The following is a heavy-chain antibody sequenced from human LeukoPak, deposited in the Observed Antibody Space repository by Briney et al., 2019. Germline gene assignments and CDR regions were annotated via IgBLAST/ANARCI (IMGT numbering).Heavy chain of an antibody. Sequence: ASLKVSCKASGYTFTGYYMHWVRQAPGQGLEWMGRINPNSGGTNYAQKFQGRVTMTRDTSISTAYMELSRLRSDDTAVYDCAREDGRLLQNDYWGQGTLVTVSS. CDR2: INPNSGGT. D-gene: IGHD1-26*01. CDR3: AREDGRLLQNDY. CDR1: GYTFTGYY. J-gene: IGHJ4*02. V-gene: IGHV1-2*06.